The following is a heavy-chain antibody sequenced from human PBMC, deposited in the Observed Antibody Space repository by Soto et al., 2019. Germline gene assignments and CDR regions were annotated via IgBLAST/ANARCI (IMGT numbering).Heavy chain of an antibody. CDR1: GFTLSSYS. Sequence: GGSLRHSCAASGFTLSSYSMSWGRQAPGKGLEWVSGFRTSGDGGTTYYADSVKGRFTISRDNSKNMLFLQMNSLRAEDTAIYYCAKNFNFRPGSQYFEYSGQAPLVTV. CDR2: FRTSGDGGTT. J-gene: IGHJ4*02. D-gene: IGHD3-10*01. V-gene: IGHV3-23*01. CDR3: AKNFNFRPGSQYFEY.